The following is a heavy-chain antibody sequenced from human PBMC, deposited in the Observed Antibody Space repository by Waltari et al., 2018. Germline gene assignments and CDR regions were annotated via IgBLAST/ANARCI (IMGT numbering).Heavy chain of an antibody. Sequence: QVQLVQSGAEVKKPGSSVKVSCKVSGGIFSSYAFSWVRQAPGQGLEWMGGIIPIVVTANYELKFQGIVTITANETTSTAYMELSSLRSEDTAVYYCARGTWIQLWLSYFDHWGQGTLVTVSS. CDR2: IIPIVVTA. CDR1: GGIFSSYA. V-gene: IGHV1-69*01. CDR3: ARGTWIQLWLSYFDH. J-gene: IGHJ4*02. D-gene: IGHD5-18*01.